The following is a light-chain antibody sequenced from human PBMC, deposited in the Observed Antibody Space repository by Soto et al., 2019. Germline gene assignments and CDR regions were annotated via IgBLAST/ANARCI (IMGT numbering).Light chain of an antibody. J-gene: IGLJ1*01. Sequence: QSALTQPASVSGSPGQSITISCTGTSSDVGGYNYVSWYQQHPGKAPKLMIYEVSNRPSGVSNRFSGSKSGNTASLTISWIQAEDEADYYCISYTSSSTLYVFGTGTKLTVL. CDR1: SSDVGGYNY. CDR3: ISYTSSSTLYV. CDR2: EVS. V-gene: IGLV2-14*01.